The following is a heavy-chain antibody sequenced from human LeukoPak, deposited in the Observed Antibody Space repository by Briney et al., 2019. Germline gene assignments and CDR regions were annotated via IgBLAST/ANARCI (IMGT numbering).Heavy chain of an antibody. J-gene: IGHJ5*02. V-gene: IGHV3-64D*06. CDR2: ISSNGGST. Sequence: GGSLRLSCSASGFTFSSYAMHWVRQAPGKGLEYVSAISSNGGSTYYADSVKGRFTISRDNSKNTLYLQMSSLRAEDTAVCYCVKDGFTPFGGPTGYWFDPWGQGTLVTVSS. CDR3: VKDGFTPFGGPTGYWFDP. D-gene: IGHD3-10*01. CDR1: GFTFSSYA.